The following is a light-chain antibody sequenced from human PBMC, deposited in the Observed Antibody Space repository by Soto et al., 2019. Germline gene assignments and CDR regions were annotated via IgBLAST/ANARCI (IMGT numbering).Light chain of an antibody. CDR3: SSDTSSSTYV. V-gene: IGLV2-14*01. J-gene: IGLJ1*01. CDR2: DVG. Sequence: QSALTQPASVSGSPGQSITISCTGTSSDVGGYNSVSWYQQHPGKAPKLVIYDVGNRPSGVSDRFSGSKSGNTASLTISGLQAEDEAEYYCSSDTSSSTYVFGAGTKVTVL. CDR1: SSDVGGYNS.